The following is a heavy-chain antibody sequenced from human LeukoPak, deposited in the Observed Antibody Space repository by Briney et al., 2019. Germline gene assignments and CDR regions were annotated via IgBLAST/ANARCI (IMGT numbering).Heavy chain of an antibody. CDR1: GFTFSSYW. Sequence: GGSLRLSCAASGFTFSSYWMHWVRQAPGKGLVWVSRINSDGSSTSYADAVKGRFTISRDNAKNTLYLRMNSLRAEDTAVYYCARDDAGYSYDPRGWFDPWGQGTLVTVSS. CDR3: ARDDAGYSYDPRGWFDP. D-gene: IGHD5-18*01. V-gene: IGHV3-74*01. J-gene: IGHJ5*02. CDR2: INSDGSST.